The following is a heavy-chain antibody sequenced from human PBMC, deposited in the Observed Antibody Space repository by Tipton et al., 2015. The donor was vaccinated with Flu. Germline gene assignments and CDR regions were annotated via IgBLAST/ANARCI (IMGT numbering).Heavy chain of an antibody. CDR3: ARHTGDSVRGVIDY. V-gene: IGHV4-38-2*01. CDR1: GDSIGSDYY. D-gene: IGHD3-10*02. CDR2: IHRTGST. Sequence: TLSLTCSVSGDSIGSDYYWGWIRQPPGKGLEWIGNIHRTGSTYYNPSLKSRVTISLDTFQNHFSLKLISVTAADTAVYYCARHTGDSVRGVIDYWGQGTLVTVSS. J-gene: IGHJ4*02.